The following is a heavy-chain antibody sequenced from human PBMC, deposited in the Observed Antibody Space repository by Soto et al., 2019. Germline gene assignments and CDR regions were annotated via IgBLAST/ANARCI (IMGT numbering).Heavy chain of an antibody. CDR3: ARESGSSPSYYFDY. J-gene: IGHJ4*02. V-gene: IGHV1-69*02. CDR2: IIPILGIA. CDR1: GGTFSSYT. D-gene: IGHD1-26*01. Sequence: QVQLVQSGAEVKKPGSSVKVSCKASGGTFSSYTISWVRQAPGQGLEWMGRIIPILGIANYAQKFQGRVTITADKSTSTAYMELSSLRSEGTAVYYCARESGSSPSYYFDYWGQGTLVTVSS.